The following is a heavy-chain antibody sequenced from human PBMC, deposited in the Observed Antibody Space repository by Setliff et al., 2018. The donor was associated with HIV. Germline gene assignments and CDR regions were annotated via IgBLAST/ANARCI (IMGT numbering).Heavy chain of an antibody. CDR2: FNTYNGNP. D-gene: IGHD2-15*01. CDR3: ARRPVVVVAATLDAFDI. V-gene: IGHV7-4-1*01. J-gene: IGHJ3*02. Sequence: ASVKVSCKTSGYTFNSYGISWVRQAPGQGLEWMGWFNTYNGNPTYAQGFTGRFVFSLDTSVSTAYLQIGSLKAEDTAVYYCARRPVVVVAATLDAFDIWGQGTMVTVSS. CDR1: GYTFNSYG.